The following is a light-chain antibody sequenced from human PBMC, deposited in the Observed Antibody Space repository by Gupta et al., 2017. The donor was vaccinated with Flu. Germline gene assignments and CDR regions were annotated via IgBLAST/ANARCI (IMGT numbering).Light chain of an antibody. CDR3: EAWDTSPDVVL. J-gene: IGLJ3*02. Sequence: KVTISCSGGSSNIGRNFVSWYQQVPETAPKLLICEDNRRPSGIPDRFSGSKSGTSATLAITGLQTGDEADYYCEAWDTSPDVVLFGGGTKVTVL. V-gene: IGLV1-51*02. CDR1: SSNIGRNF. CDR2: EDN.